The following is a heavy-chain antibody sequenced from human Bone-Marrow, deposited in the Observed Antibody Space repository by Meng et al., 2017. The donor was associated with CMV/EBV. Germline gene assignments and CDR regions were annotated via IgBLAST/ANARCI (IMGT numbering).Heavy chain of an antibody. V-gene: IGHV3-21*04. Sequence: GESLKISCAASGFTFSSYSMNWVRQAPGKGLEWVSSISSSSSYIYYADSVKGRFTISRDNAKNSLYLQMNSLRAEDTALYYCAKSTGTTYYYGMDVWGQGTTVTVSS. D-gene: IGHD1-7*01. CDR2: ISSSSSYI. CDR3: AKSTGTTYYYGMDV. J-gene: IGHJ6*02. CDR1: GFTFSSYS.